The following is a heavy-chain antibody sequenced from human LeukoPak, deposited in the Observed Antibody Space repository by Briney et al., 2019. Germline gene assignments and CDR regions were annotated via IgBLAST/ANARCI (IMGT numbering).Heavy chain of an antibody. CDR1: GFTFSNYY. V-gene: IGHV3-11*01. Sequence: GGSLRLSCAASGFTFSNYYMSWIRQTPGKGLEWLSYISGSGGDIHYADSVKGRFTISRDNAKNSLYLQMNSLRAEDTAVYYCARFAKGYGSGDIDYWGQGTLVTVSS. CDR3: ARFAKGYGSGDIDY. J-gene: IGHJ4*02. CDR2: ISGSGGDI. D-gene: IGHD3-10*01.